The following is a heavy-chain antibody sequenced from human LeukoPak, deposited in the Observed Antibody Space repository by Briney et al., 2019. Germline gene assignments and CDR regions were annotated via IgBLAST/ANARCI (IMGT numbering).Heavy chain of an antibody. D-gene: IGHD6-13*01. J-gene: IGHJ4*02. CDR3: AKTGGIAAAH. V-gene: IGHV3-23*01. CDR1: GFTFSTYG. Sequence: GWSLRLSCAASGFTFSTYGMTWVRQAPGKGLEWVSAISGSGGSTYYADSVKGRFTISRDNSKNTLYLQMNSLRAEDTALYYCAKTGGIAAAHWGQGTLVTVSS. CDR2: ISGSGGST.